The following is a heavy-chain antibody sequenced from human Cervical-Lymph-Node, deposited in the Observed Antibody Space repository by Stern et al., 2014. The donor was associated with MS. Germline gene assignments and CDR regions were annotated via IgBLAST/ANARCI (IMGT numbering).Heavy chain of an antibody. V-gene: IGHV3-74*01. J-gene: IGHJ6*02. CDR3: VRDTYDMSFLLGWTGGMDV. D-gene: IGHD3/OR15-3a*01. Sequence: EVQLVESGGGLVQPGGSLRLSCTASGFTVSSYWMHSVRQGPEKGLEWVSRINSDGSSTSYADSVKGRFTISRDNAKNTLSLQMNSLRAEDTAVYYCVRDTYDMSFLLGWTGGMDVWGQGTTVTVSS. CDR1: GFTVSSYW. CDR2: INSDGSST.